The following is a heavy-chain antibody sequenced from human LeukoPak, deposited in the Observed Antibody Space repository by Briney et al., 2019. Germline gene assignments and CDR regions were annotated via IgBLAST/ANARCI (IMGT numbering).Heavy chain of an antibody. J-gene: IGHJ4*02. Sequence: GASVKVSCKASGYTFTNYYLHWVRQAPGQGLEWMGIINPSGGSTSYAQKFQGRVTMTKDTSTSTVYMEMSSLRSEDTAVYYCARTPPEMATKGFDYWGQGTLVTVSS. CDR2: INPSGGST. V-gene: IGHV1-46*01. CDR1: GYTFTNYY. D-gene: IGHD5-24*01. CDR3: ARTPPEMATKGFDY.